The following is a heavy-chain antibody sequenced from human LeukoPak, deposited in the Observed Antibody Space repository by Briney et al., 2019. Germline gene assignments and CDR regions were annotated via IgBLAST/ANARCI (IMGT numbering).Heavy chain of an antibody. Sequence: ASVKVSCKASGGTFSSYAISGVRQAPGQGLEWMGGIIPIFGTANYAQKFQGRVTITTDESTSTAYMELSSLRSEDTAVYYCARGTSGSYSRFDYWGQGTLVTVSS. V-gene: IGHV1-69*05. J-gene: IGHJ4*02. CDR2: IIPIFGTA. D-gene: IGHD1-26*01. CDR3: ARGTSGSYSRFDY. CDR1: GGTFSSYA.